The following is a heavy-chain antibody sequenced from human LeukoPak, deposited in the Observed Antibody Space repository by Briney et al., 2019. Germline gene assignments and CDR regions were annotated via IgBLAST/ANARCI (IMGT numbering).Heavy chain of an antibody. CDR2: INPNSGGT. CDR3: ARSPGYSSGWADY. CDR1: GYTFTGYY. D-gene: IGHD6-19*01. Sequence: GASVKVSCKASGYTFTGYYMHWVRQAPGQGLEWMGWINPNSGGTNYAQKFQGRVTMTRDTSISTAYMELSRLRSDDTAVYYCARSPGYSSGWADYWGQGTLVTVSS. V-gene: IGHV1-2*02. J-gene: IGHJ4*02.